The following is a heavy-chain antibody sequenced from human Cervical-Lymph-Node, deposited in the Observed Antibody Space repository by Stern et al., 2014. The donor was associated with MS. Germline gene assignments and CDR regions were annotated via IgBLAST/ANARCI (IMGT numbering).Heavy chain of an antibody. J-gene: IGHJ4*02. V-gene: IGHV3-30-3*01. CDR3: ARGGRGVGLEY. CDR1: GFTFSTYA. D-gene: IGHD3-10*01. Sequence: VQLVESGGGVVQPGRSLSLSCVASGFTFSTYAMHWVRQAPGKGLDWVAFVSYDGTQRNSTGSVKARFTISRDNSKNTLYLHMNSLRDEDTAVYFCARGGRGVGLEYWGQGALVTVSS. CDR2: VSYDGTQR.